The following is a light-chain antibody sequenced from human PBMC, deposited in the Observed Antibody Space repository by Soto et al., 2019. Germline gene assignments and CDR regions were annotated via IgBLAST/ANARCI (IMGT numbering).Light chain of an antibody. CDR3: QQSFLTPS. CDR2: SAS. Sequence: DIQMTQSPSSLSASVGDRVTITCRASQSISNYLNWYQQKPGKAPKLLISSASSLQSGVPSRFSGSGSGTDFTLTISCLQPEDFATYSCQQSFLTPSFGQGTRLEIK. V-gene: IGKV1-39*01. J-gene: IGKJ5*01. CDR1: QSISNY.